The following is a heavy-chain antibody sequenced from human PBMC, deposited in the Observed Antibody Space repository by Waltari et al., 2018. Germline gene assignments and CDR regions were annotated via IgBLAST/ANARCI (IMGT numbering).Heavy chain of an antibody. CDR1: VFSHRNYW. V-gene: IGHV3-7*01. CDR3: VRDQWFAFDI. D-gene: IGHD3-22*01. Sequence: EVELVESGGGLVEPGGPRRLSCADPVFSHRNYWVRWVRQAPGEGLEWVANRRTDGREEYYVDSVRSRFTISRDNAKNSLYLQMNSLRPEDTAVYYCVRDQWFAFDIWGQGTMVTVSS. J-gene: IGHJ3*02. CDR2: RRTDGREE.